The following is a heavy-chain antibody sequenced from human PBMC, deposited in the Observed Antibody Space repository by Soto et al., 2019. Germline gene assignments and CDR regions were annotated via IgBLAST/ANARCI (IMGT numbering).Heavy chain of an antibody. J-gene: IGHJ4*02. V-gene: IGHV3-30-3*01. CDR1: GFTFSSSA. Sequence: GGPLRVSCAASGFTFSSSARRWVRQAQGKGLEWVAVISYDGSNKYYADSVKGRFTISRDNSKNTLYLQMNSLRAEDTAVYYCARDKRDLRFLEWSYYFDYWGQGTLVTVSS. D-gene: IGHD3-3*01. CDR2: ISYDGSNK. CDR3: ARDKRDLRFLEWSYYFDY.